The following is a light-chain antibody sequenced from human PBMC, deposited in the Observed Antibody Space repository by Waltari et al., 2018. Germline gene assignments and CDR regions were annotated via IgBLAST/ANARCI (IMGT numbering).Light chain of an antibody. CDR2: DVS. CDR1: SSDVGGYKY. J-gene: IGLJ3*02. V-gene: IGLV2-14*03. CDR3: NSYTTAGTLGV. Sequence: QSALTQPASVSGSPGQSITISCTGTSSDVGGYKYVPWYQHHPGKAPKLMIYDVSDRPSGVSNRFSGSKSGNTASLTISGLQAEDEADYYCNSYTTAGTLGVFGGGTKLTVL.